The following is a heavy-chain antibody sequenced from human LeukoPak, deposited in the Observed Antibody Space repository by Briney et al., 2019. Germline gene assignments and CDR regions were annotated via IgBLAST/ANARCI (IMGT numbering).Heavy chain of an antibody. CDR2: ISSSGAGP. V-gene: IGHV3-23*01. Sequence: GGFLRLSCAASGFTFSTYSMGWVRQAPGKGLEWVSAISSSGAGPPYADSLKGRSTISRNNSKNPLNLQMNTLRADDSAVYYCARKVPDSQFDYWGQGTLVTVSS. J-gene: IGHJ4*02. CDR3: ARKVPDSQFDY. D-gene: IGHD2-21*01. CDR1: GFTFSTYS.